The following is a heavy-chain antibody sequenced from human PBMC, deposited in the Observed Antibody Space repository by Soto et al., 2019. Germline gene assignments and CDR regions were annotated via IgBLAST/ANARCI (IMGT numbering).Heavy chain of an antibody. CDR1: GYTFTSYG. CDR2: ISAYNGNT. D-gene: IGHD1-7*01. J-gene: IGHJ4*02. CDR3: ARVRGITGTTFSFGFDY. V-gene: IGHV1-18*01. Sequence: GASVKVSCKASGYTFTSYGISWVRQAPGQGLEWMGWISAYNGNTNYAQKLQGRVTMTTDTSTSTAYMELRSLRSDDTAVYYCARVRGITGTTFSFGFDYWGQGTLVTVSS.